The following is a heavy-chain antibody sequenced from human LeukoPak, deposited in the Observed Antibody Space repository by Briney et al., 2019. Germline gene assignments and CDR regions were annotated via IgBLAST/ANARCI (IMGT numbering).Heavy chain of an antibody. J-gene: IGHJ4*02. CDR2: IRYDGSNK. CDR3: ASRRDGYSYYFDY. V-gene: IGHV3-30*02. D-gene: IGHD5-24*01. Sequence: GGSLRLSCAASGFTFSSYGMHWVRQVPGKGLEWVAFIRYDGSNKYYADSVKGRFAISRDNSKNTLYLQMNSLRAEDTAVYYCASRRDGYSYYFDYWGQGTLVTVSS. CDR1: GFTFSSYG.